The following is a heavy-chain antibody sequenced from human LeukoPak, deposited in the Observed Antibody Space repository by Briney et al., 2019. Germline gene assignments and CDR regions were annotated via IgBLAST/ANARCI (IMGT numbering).Heavy chain of an antibody. V-gene: IGHV4-4*07. CDR1: GGSISSYY. CDR3: ARDLSKWLRPNKGYFDY. CDR2: IYTSGIT. D-gene: IGHD5-12*01. J-gene: IGHJ4*02. Sequence: SETLSLTCTVSGGSISSYYWSWIRQPAGKGLEWIGRIYTSGITDYNPSLKSRVTISVDTSKNQFSLKLSSVTAADTAVYYCARDLSKWLRPNKGYFDYWGQGTLVSVSS.